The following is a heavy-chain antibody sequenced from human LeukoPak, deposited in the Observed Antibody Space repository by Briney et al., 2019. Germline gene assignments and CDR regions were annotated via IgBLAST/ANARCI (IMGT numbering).Heavy chain of an antibody. D-gene: IGHD2-15*01. CDR1: GGSISSYY. V-gene: IGHV4-59*12. CDR3: ARGPHCSGGSCYSVTSPSFDY. CDR2: IYYSGST. Sequence: SETLSPTCTVSGGSISSYYWSWIRQPPGKGLEWIGYIYYSGSTYYNPSLKSRVTISVDTSKNQFSLKLSSVTAADTAVYYCARGPHCSGGSCYSVTSPSFDYWGQGTLVTVSS. J-gene: IGHJ4*02.